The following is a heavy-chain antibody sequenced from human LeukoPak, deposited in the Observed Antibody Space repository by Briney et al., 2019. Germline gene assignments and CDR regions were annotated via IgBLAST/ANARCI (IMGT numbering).Heavy chain of an antibody. CDR2: INPNSGGT. D-gene: IGHD3-22*01. CDR3: ARAGPNKITMIVVELYYYYGMDV. V-gene: IGHV1-2*02. CDR1: GYTFTGYY. Sequence: ASVKVSCKASGYTFTGYYMHWVRQAPGQGLEWMGWINPNSGGTNYAQKFQGRVTMTRDTPISTAYMELSRLRSDDTAVYYCARAGPNKITMIVVELYYYYGMDVWGQGTTVTVSS. J-gene: IGHJ6*02.